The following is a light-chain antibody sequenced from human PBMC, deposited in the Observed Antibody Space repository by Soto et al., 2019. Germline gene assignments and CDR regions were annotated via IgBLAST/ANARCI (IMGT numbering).Light chain of an antibody. Sequence: EVVLTQSPGTLSLSPGEGGTLSCRASQSVISSLLAWYQQKPGQAPRLLIYAASTRATGIPDRFSGSGSGTYFTLTISRLAPEFFAVYCCQRNSHSPFTFGPGTKVDIK. J-gene: IGKJ3*01. CDR2: AAS. CDR1: QSVISSL. V-gene: IGKV3-20*01. CDR3: QRNSHSPFT.